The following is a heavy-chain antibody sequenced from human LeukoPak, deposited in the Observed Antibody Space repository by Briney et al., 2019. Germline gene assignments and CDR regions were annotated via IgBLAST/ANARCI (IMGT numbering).Heavy chain of an antibody. D-gene: IGHD3-10*01. CDR2: IRSEAYGETT. CDR1: GFIFGEHA. Sequence: PGGSLRLSCLGSGFIFGEHAISWVRQAPGKALEWVGFIRSEAYGETTEYAASVSGRFIISGDNTRGIAYLQTNNLKIEDTAVYYCARGPILLWIHNGMDVWGPGTTVTVSS. V-gene: IGHV3-49*04. CDR3: ARGPILLWIHNGMDV. J-gene: IGHJ6*02.